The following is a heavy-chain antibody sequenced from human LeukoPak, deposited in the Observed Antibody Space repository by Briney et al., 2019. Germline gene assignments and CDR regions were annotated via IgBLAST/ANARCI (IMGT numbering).Heavy chain of an antibody. CDR2: IIPIFGTA. Sequence: GSSVKVSCKASGGTFSSYAISWVRQAPGHGLEWMGGIIPIFGTANYAQKFQGRVTITADKSTSTAYMELSSLRSEDTAVYYCASDRRSTSDTFDYWGQGTLVTVSS. CDR1: GGTFSSYA. CDR3: ASDRRSTSDTFDY. V-gene: IGHV1-69*06. D-gene: IGHD2-2*01. J-gene: IGHJ4*02.